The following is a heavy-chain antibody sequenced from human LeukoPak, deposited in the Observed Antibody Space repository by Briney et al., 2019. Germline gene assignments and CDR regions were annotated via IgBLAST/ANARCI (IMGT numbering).Heavy chain of an antibody. V-gene: IGHV3-74*01. CDR2: INSDGSVI. CDR3: ATVVGGYYPPVEAFDV. D-gene: IGHD3-3*01. Sequence: GGSLRLSCAASGFTFTTYAMTWVRQAPGKRLVWVSRINSDGSVINYVDSVKGRFTISRDNAKNTLYLQMNSLRAEDTAVYYCATVVGGYYPPVEAFDVWGQGTMVTISS. CDR1: GFTFTTYA. J-gene: IGHJ3*01.